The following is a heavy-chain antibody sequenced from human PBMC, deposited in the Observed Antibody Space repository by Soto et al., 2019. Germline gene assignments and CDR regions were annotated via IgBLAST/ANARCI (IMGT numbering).Heavy chain of an antibody. CDR1: GFIFSNAW. CDR3: AREYWRSIMVVRFDS. CDR2: IKSKINGGTA. Sequence: PGGSLRLSCAASGFIFSNAWINWVRQVPGKGLEWVGRIKSKINGGTADYAAPVQGRFAVSRDDSKNMVFLQMNSLKTEDTGIYYCAREYWRSIMVVRFDSWGQGTLVTVSS. V-gene: IGHV3-15*07. J-gene: IGHJ4*02. D-gene: IGHD2-8*02.